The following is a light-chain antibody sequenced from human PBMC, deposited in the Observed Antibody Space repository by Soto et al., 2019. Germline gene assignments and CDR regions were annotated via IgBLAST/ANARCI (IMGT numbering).Light chain of an antibody. CDR1: QSVSSN. Sequence: EIVMTQSPATLSVSPGESATLSCRASQSVSSNLAWYQQKLGQAPRLIIYGASTRATGIPARFSGSGSGTEFTLTISSIQSEDFAVYYCHHYNDWPPKQYTFAQGTKLEIK. CDR2: GAS. V-gene: IGKV3-15*01. CDR3: HHYNDWPPKQYT. J-gene: IGKJ2*01.